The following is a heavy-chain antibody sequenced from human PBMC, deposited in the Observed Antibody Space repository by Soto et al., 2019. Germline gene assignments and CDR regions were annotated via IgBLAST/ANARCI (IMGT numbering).Heavy chain of an antibody. J-gene: IGHJ4*02. Sequence: GGSLRLSCTASGFTFSSYGMSWVRQAPGKGLEWVSGISGSGGSTYYADSVKGRFTISRDNSKNTLYLQMSSLRAEDTAVYYCAKDNSSSTGGLYFFDCWGQGTLVTVSS. D-gene: IGHD6-6*01. CDR1: GFTFSSYG. V-gene: IGHV3-23*01. CDR2: ISGSGGST. CDR3: AKDNSSSTGGLYFFDC.